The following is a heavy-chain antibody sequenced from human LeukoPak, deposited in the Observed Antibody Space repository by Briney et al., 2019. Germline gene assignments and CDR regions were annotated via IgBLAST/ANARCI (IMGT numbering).Heavy chain of an antibody. J-gene: IGHJ6*03. V-gene: IGHV4-4*07. CDR2: IYTSGST. D-gene: IGHD5-18*01. CDR3: ARAGYSYGDPYYYYYMDV. Sequence: SETLSLTCTVSGGSISSYYWSWIRQPAGKGLEWIGRIYTSGSTNYNPSLKSRVTISVDTSKNQFSLKLSSVTAADTAVYYCARAGYSYGDPYYYYYMDVWGKGTTVTVSS. CDR1: GGSISSYY.